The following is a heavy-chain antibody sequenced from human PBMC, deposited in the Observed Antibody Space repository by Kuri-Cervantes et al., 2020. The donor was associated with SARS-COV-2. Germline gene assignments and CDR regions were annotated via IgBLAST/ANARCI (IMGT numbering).Heavy chain of an antibody. V-gene: IGHV3-30-3*01. CDR3: ARDGSTNARGVFDY. Sequence: GESLKISCAASGFTFSSYAMHWVRQAPGKGLEWVAVISYDGSNKYYADFVKGRFTISRDNSKNTLYLQMNSLRAEDTAVYYCARDGSTNARGVFDYWGQGTLVTVSS. CDR1: GFTFSSYA. J-gene: IGHJ4*02. D-gene: IGHD1-14*01. CDR2: ISYDGSNK.